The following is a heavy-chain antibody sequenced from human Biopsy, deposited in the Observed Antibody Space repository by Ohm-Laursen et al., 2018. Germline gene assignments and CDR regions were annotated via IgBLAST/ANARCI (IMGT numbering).Heavy chain of an antibody. CDR3: ARDSSRRAREGGMDV. D-gene: IGHD6-6*01. J-gene: IGHJ6*02. V-gene: IGHV3-21*01. CDR2: ISETSSHI. CDR1: GFSVSSYD. Sequence: LRLSCTASGFSVSSYDMNWVRQAPGKGLEWFSYISETSSHIYDADSVRGRFTVARDIAKNSLYLQLNSLRVEDTAVYYCARDSSRRAREGGMDVWGQGTTATVSS.